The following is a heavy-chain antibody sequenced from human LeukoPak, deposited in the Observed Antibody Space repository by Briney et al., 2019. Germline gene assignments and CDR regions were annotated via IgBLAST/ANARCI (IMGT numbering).Heavy chain of an antibody. Sequence: SQTLSLTCTVSGGSISSGSYYWSWIRQPAGTGLEWTGRIYTSGSTNYNPSLKSRVTISVDTSKNQFSLKLSSVTAADTAVHYCARGRSGSYQYYYGLDVWGQGTTVTVSS. CDR3: ARGRSGSYQYYYGLDV. V-gene: IGHV4-61*02. D-gene: IGHD1-26*01. CDR2: IYTSGST. CDR1: GGSISSGSYY. J-gene: IGHJ6*02.